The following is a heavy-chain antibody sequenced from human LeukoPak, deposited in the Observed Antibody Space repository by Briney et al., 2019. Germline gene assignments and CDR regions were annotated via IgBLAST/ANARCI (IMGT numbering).Heavy chain of an antibody. CDR1: GFTLSTNA. J-gene: IGHJ4*02. CDR3: AKDVGKWESLHFFDY. D-gene: IGHD1-26*01. CDR2: ISGSGAST. V-gene: IGHV3-23*01. Sequence: GGSLRLSCTASGFTLSTNAMSWVRQAPGKGLEWISGISGSGASTYYADSVKGRFTISRDDSRNTLYLQMNSLRGDDTAVYYCAKDVGKWESLHFFDYWGQGTLVTVSS.